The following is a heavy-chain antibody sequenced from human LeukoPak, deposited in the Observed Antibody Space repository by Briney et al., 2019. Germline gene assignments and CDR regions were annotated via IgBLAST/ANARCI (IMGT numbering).Heavy chain of an antibody. Sequence: GGSLRLSCAASGFTFSSYSMNWVRQAPGKGLEWVSYISSSSSTIYYADSVKGRFTISRDNAKNSLYLQMNSLRAEDTALYYCAKDMSSSAWLAFDIWGQGTMVTVSS. CDR3: AKDMSSSAWLAFDI. J-gene: IGHJ3*02. CDR1: GFTFSSYS. V-gene: IGHV3-48*04. CDR2: ISSSSSTI. D-gene: IGHD6-19*01.